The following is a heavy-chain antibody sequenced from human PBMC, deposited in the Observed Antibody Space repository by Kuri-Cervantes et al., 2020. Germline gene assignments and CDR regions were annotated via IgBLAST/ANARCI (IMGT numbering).Heavy chain of an antibody. Sequence: GGFLRLSCAASGFTFSDYYMSWIRQAPGKGLEWVSYISSSGSTIYYADSVKGRFTISRDNAKNSLYLQMNSLRDEDTAVYYCARDLYDSSGYAALDYWGQGTLVTVSS. CDR3: ARDLYDSSGYAALDY. V-gene: IGHV3-11*04. J-gene: IGHJ4*02. CDR2: ISSSGSTI. CDR1: GFTFSDYY. D-gene: IGHD3-22*01.